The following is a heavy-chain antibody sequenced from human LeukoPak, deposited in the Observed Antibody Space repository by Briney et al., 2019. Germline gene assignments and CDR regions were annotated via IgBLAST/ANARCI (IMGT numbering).Heavy chain of an antibody. CDR3: ARERRYCSSTSCSRSFDY. CDR2: INPYSGST. V-gene: IGHV1-2*02. CDR1: GYTFTGYY. D-gene: IGHD2-2*01. J-gene: IGHJ4*02. Sequence: ASVKVSCKASGYTFTGYYMNWVRQAPGHGLEWMGWINPYSGSTNYAQKVQGRFTMTRDTAISAAYMELSRLRSDDTAVYYCARERRYCSSTSCSRSFDYWGQGTLVTVSS.